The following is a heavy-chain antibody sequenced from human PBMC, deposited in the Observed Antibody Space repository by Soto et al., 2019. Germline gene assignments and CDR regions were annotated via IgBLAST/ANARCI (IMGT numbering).Heavy chain of an antibody. CDR2: MNPNSGNT. V-gene: IGHV1-8*01. CDR1: GYTFTSYD. J-gene: IGHJ6*03. Sequence: ASVKVSCKASGYTFTSYDINWVRQATGQGLEWMGWMNPNSGNTGYAQKFQGRVTMTRNTSISTAYMELSSLRSEDTAVYYCARVISSTSRQGYYYYYMDVWGKGTTVTVS. D-gene: IGHD2-2*01. CDR3: ARVISSTSRQGYYYYYMDV.